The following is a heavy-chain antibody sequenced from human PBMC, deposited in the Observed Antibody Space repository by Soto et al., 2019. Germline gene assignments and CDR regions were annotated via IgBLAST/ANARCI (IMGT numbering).Heavy chain of an antibody. V-gene: IGHV3-23*01. Sequence: QAGGSLRLSCAASGFTFSSYAVSWVRQAPWKGLEWVSAISGSGGSTYYADSVKGRFTISRDNSKNTLYLQMNSLRAEDTAVYYCAKEPGYGDVGMDGWDQGTTVTVSS. D-gene: IGHD5-12*01. CDR3: AKEPGYGDVGMDG. J-gene: IGHJ6*02. CDR1: GFTFSSYA. CDR2: ISGSGGST.